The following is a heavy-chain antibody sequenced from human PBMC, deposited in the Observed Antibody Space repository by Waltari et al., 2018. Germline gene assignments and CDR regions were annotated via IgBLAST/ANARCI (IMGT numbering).Heavy chain of an antibody. D-gene: IGHD1-26*01. V-gene: IGHV1-3*03. CDR2: INAGNGNT. J-gene: IGHJ5*02. CDR3: AREDSGSPGGFDP. Sequence: QVQLVQSGAEVKKPGASVKVSCKASGYTFTSYAMHWVRQAPGQRLEWMGWINAGNGNTKYSQEFQGRVTITRDTSASTAYMELSSLRSEDMAVDYCAREDSGSPGGFDPWGQGTLVTVSS. CDR1: GYTFTSYA.